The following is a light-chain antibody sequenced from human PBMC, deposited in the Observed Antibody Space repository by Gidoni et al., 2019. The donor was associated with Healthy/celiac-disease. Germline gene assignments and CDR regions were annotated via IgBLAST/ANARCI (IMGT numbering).Light chain of an antibody. V-gene: IGKV3-15*01. J-gene: IGKJ1*01. Sequence: EIVMTQSPATLSVSPGERATLSCRASQSVSSNLAWYQQKPGQAPRLLIYGASTRATGIPARCSGSGSGTEFTLTISSLQSEDFAVYYCQQYNNWLTWTFGQXTKVEIK. CDR2: GAS. CDR1: QSVSSN. CDR3: QQYNNWLTWT.